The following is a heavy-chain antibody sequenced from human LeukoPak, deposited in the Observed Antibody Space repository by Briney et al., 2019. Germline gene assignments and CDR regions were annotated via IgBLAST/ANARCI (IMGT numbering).Heavy chain of an antibody. CDR1: GGSFSGYY. J-gene: IGHJ3*02. V-gene: IGHV4-34*01. CDR3: ARWADCSSTSCYPENAFDI. CDR2: INHSGST. Sequence: SETLSLTCAVYGGSFSGYYWSWIRQPPGKGLEWIGEINHSGSTNYNPSLKSRVTISVDPSKNQFSLKLSSVTAADTAVYYCARWADCSSTSCYPENAFDIWGQGTMVTVSS. D-gene: IGHD2-2*01.